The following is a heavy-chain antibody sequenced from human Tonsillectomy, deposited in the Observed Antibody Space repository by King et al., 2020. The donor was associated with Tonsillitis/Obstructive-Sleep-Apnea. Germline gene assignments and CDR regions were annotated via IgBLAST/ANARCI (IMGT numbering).Heavy chain of an antibody. CDR2: IYSGGRT. CDR1: GFTVSINY. D-gene: IGHD3-3*01. CDR3: ARIEYDFWSGYYNNWFDP. Sequence: VQLVESGGGLIQPGGSLRLSCAASGFTVSINYMSWVRQAPGKGLEWVSVIYSGGRTYYADSVKGRFTISRDNSKNTLYLQMNSLRAEDTAVYYCARIEYDFWSGYYNNWFDPWGQETLVTVSS. V-gene: IGHV3-53*01. J-gene: IGHJ5*02.